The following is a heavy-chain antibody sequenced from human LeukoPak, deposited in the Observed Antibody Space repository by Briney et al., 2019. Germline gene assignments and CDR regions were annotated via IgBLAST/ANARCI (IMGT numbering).Heavy chain of an antibody. CDR3: ARARQYYDFWSGYSYYYYYGMDV. CDR2: MNPNSGNT. Sequence: GASVKVSCKASGYTFTSYDINWVRQATGQGLEWMGWMNPNSGNTGYAQKFQGRVTMTRNTSISTAYMELSSLRSEDTAVYYCARARQYYDFWSGYSYYYYYGMDVWGQGTTVTVSS. CDR1: GYTFTSYD. D-gene: IGHD3-3*01. V-gene: IGHV1-8*01. J-gene: IGHJ6*02.